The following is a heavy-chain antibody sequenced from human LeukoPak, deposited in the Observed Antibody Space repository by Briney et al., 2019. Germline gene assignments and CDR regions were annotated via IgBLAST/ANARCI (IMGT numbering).Heavy chain of an antibody. Sequence: VGSLRLSCAASGFSFDDYTMHWVRQRPGKGLEWVSLIIWDGGSTYYADSVKGRFIISRDTSKNSLYLQMHSLRADDTAFYYCAKDLGKVIAAAGTSGFDTWGRGTPVTVSS. CDR2: IIWDGGST. V-gene: IGHV3-43*01. D-gene: IGHD6-13*01. J-gene: IGHJ4*01. CDR1: GFSFDDYT. CDR3: AKDLGKVIAAAGTSGFDT.